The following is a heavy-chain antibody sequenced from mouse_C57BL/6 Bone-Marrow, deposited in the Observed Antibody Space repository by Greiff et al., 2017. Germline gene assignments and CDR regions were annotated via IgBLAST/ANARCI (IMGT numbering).Heavy chain of an antibody. CDR2: ISNLAYSI. D-gene: IGHD2-3*01. Sequence: DVMLVESGGGLVQPGGSLKLSCAASGFTFSDYGMAWVRQAPRKGPEWVAFISNLAYSIYYADTVTGRFTISRENAKNTLYLEMSSLRSEDTAMYYCAREGWLPTNWYFDVWGTGTTVTVSS. V-gene: IGHV5-15*01. CDR3: AREGWLPTNWYFDV. CDR1: GFTFSDYG. J-gene: IGHJ1*03.